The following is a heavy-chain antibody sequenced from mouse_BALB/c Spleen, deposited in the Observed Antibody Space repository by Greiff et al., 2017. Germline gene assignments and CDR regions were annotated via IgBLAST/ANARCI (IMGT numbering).Heavy chain of an antibody. CDR3: ARHVLRDYAMDY. CDR1: GFTFSSYG. D-gene: IGHD1-1*01. J-gene: IGHJ4*01. CDR2: ISSGGSYT. Sequence: EVQRVESGGDLVKPGGSLKLSCAASGFTFSSYGMSWVRQTPDKRLEWVATISSGGSYTYYPDSVKGRFTISRDNAKNTLYLQMSSLKSEDTAMYYCARHVLRDYAMDYWGQGTSVTVSS. V-gene: IGHV5-6*01.